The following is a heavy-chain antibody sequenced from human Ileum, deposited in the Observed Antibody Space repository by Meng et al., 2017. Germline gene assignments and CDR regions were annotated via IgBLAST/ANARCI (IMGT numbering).Heavy chain of an antibody. J-gene: IGHJ5*01. CDR3: AREEGITMAATDYNWFDS. D-gene: IGHD6-19*01. CDR2: IFYTGHT. Sequence: QVPRQGSGPGLLRPSEPLSPNCTVTSDPISCRYTYWAWVRQPPGRGLEWIGSIFYTGHTYSNPSLKSRVTISVDTSKNHFSLKMNSVTAADTAVYFCAREEGITMAATDYNWFDSWGQGTLVTVSS. CDR1: SDPISCRYTY. V-gene: IGHV4-39*07.